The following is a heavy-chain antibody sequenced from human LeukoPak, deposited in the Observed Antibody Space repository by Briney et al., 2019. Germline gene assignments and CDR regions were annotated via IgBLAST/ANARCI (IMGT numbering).Heavy chain of an antibody. CDR1: GFTFSSYS. CDR3: ASNWATGDDY. Sequence: GGFLRLSCAASGFTFSSYSMNWVRQAPGKGLEWVSSISSSSSYIYYADSVKGRFTISRDNAKNSLYLQMNSLRAEDTAVYYCASNWATGDDYWGQGTLVTVSS. D-gene: IGHD7-27*01. V-gene: IGHV3-21*01. CDR2: ISSSSSYI. J-gene: IGHJ4*02.